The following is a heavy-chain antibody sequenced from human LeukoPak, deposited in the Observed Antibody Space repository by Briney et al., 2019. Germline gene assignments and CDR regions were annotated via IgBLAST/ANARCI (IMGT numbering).Heavy chain of an antibody. D-gene: IGHD6-13*01. CDR3: ARVPYSSSPA. CDR2: IYYSGST. CDR1: GGSLNNYY. V-gene: IGHV4-59*01. J-gene: IGHJ5*02. Sequence: PSETLSLTCTVSGGSLNNYYWSWIRQPPGKGLEWIGYIYYSGSTTYNPSLKSRVTISVDTPKNQFSLKLSSVTAADTAVYYCARVPYSSSPAWGRGTLVTVSS.